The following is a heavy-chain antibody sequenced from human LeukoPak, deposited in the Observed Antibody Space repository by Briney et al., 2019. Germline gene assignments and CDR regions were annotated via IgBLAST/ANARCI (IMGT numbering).Heavy chain of an antibody. CDR2: ISSSSSYI. Sequence: GGSLRLSCAASGFTFSGYSMNWVRQAPGKGLEWVSSISSSSSYIYYADSVKGRFTISRDNAKNSLYLQMNSLRAEDTAVYYCARDNRLLAADYWGQGTLVTASS. J-gene: IGHJ4*02. CDR1: GFTFSGYS. V-gene: IGHV3-21*01. D-gene: IGHD2/OR15-2a*01. CDR3: ARDNRLLAADY.